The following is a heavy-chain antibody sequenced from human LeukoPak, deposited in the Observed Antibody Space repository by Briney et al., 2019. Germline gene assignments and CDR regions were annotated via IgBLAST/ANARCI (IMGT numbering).Heavy chain of an antibody. Sequence: PGGSLRLSCAASGFPFSTYAMHWVRQVPGKGLGWVAVISYDGSDKYYPDSVKGRFTISRDNSKNTLYLQMSSLRPEDTAIYYCAKDRDTISIYYFYGTDVWGQGTTVTVSS. D-gene: IGHD5-18*01. CDR1: GFPFSTYA. J-gene: IGHJ6*02. V-gene: IGHV3-30*18. CDR2: ISYDGSDK. CDR3: AKDRDTISIYYFYGTDV.